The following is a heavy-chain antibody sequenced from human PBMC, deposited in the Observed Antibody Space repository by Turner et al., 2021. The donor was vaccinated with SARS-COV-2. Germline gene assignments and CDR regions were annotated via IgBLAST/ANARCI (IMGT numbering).Heavy chain of an antibody. CDR2: IYSGGST. V-gene: IGHV3-66*01. Sequence: EVQLVESGGGLVKPGGSLRLSCAASGFTFSSYTMDWVRQAPGKGLEWVSVIYSGGSTYYADSVKGRFTISRDNSKNTLYLQMNSLRAEDTAVYYCARAPYGRDVWGQGTTVTVSS. J-gene: IGHJ6*02. CDR1: GFTFSSYT. CDR3: ARAPYGRDV.